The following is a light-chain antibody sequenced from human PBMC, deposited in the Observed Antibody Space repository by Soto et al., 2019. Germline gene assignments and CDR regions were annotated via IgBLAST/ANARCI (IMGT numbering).Light chain of an antibody. Sequence: QSVLTQPPSVSGAPGQRVTISCTGSSSSIGARHDVNWYQQLPGTAPQLLIYGNDNRPSGVPDRFSGSKSGTSASLAITGLQAEDEADYYCQSYDSSLSVIFGGGTKVTVL. CDR1: SSSIGARHD. CDR3: QSYDSSLSVI. V-gene: IGLV1-40*01. J-gene: IGLJ2*01. CDR2: GND.